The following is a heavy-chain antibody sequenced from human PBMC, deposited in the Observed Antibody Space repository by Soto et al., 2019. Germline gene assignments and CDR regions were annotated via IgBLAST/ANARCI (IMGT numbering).Heavy chain of an antibody. CDR3: ARDGFGSCYSDY. Sequence: ASVKVSCQASGYTFTSYAMHWVRQAPGQRLEWMGWINAGNGNTKYSQKFQGRVTITRDTSASTAYMELSSLRSEDTAVYYCARDGFGSCYSDYWGQGTLVTVSS. CDR2: INAGNGNT. V-gene: IGHV1-3*01. J-gene: IGHJ4*02. D-gene: IGHD6-13*01. CDR1: GYTFTSYA.